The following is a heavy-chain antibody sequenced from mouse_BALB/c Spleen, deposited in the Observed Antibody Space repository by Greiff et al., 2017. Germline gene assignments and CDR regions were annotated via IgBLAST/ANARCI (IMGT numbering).Heavy chain of an antibody. CDR3: SRSRQLGLPFAY. D-gene: IGHD3-2*01. V-gene: IGHV7-3*02. Sequence: EVHLVESGGGLVQPGGSLRLSCATSGFTFTDYYMSWVRQPPGKALEWLGFIRNKANGYTTEYSASVKGRLTISRDNSQSILYLQMNTLRAEDSATYYCSRSRQLGLPFAYWGQGTLVTVSA. J-gene: IGHJ3*01. CDR2: IRNKANGYTT. CDR1: GFTFTDYY.